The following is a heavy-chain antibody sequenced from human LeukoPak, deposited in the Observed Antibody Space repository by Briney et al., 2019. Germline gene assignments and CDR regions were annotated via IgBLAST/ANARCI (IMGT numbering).Heavy chain of an antibody. V-gene: IGHV3-7*01. J-gene: IGHJ5*02. CDR3: TTQYSSPSFS. CDR2: IKPDGSEG. Sequence: GGSLRLSCAASGFSFSNSWMTWVRQAPGSGLEWVASIKPDGSEGYYVDSVKGRFTTSRDSAKNSLYLQMNSLRAEDTAVYHCTTQYSSPSFSWGQGTLVTVSS. D-gene: IGHD6-6*01. CDR1: GFSFSNSW.